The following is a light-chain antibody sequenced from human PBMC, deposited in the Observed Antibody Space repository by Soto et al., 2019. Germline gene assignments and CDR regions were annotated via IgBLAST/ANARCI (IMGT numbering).Light chain of an antibody. CDR2: AAS. CDR1: QSISSY. Sequence: DIQMTQSPSSLSASVGDRVTITCRASQSISSYLNWYQQKPGKAPKLLINAASSLQSGVPSRFSGSGSGTDFTLTISSLQPEYFATYYCQQSYRTTWTFGQGTKVDIK. J-gene: IGKJ1*01. CDR3: QQSYRTTWT. V-gene: IGKV1-39*01.